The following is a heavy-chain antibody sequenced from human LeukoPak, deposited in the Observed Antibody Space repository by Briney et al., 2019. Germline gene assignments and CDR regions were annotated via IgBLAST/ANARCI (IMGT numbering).Heavy chain of an antibody. D-gene: IGHD3-16*01. V-gene: IGHV3-7*01. J-gene: IGHJ5*02. CDR1: GFTFNKYW. Sequence: GGSLRLSCAASGFTFNKYWMSWVRQAPGKGLEWVANINQDGNEKYYVDSVKGRFTISRDNTKKSLYLQMNSLRVEDTAVYYRGRDGGPIDLWGQGTLVTVSS. CDR2: INQDGNEK. CDR3: GRDGGPIDL.